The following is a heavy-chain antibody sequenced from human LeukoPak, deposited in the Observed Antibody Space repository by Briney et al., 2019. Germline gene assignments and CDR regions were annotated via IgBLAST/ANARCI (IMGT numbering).Heavy chain of an antibody. V-gene: IGHV4-39*07. CDR2: IYYSGST. D-gene: IGHD5-24*01. CDR3: ARGRRDGYMLLWEDY. CDR1: GGSITSSSYY. Sequence: SETLSLTCTVSGGSITSSSYYWGWIRQPPGNGLEWIGSIYYSGSTYYNPSLKSRATISVDTSKNRFSLKLSSMTAADTALYYCARGRRDGYMLLWEDYWGQGTLVTVSS. J-gene: IGHJ4*02.